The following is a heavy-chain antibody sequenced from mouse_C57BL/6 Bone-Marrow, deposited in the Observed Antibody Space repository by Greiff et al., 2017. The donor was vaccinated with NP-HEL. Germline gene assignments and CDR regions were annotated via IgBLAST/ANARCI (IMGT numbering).Heavy chain of an antibody. D-gene: IGHD2-1*01. CDR2: FYPGSGSI. J-gene: IGHJ4*01. CDR1: GYTFTEYT. CDR3: ARHERRDLLWYYYYAMDY. V-gene: IGHV1-62-2*01. Sequence: QVQLQQSGAELVKPGASVKLSCKASGYTFTEYTIHWVKQRSGQGLEWIGWFYPGSGSIKYNEKFKDKATLTADKSSSTAYMELSRLTSEDSAVYFCARHERRDLLWYYYYAMDYWGQGTSVTVSS.